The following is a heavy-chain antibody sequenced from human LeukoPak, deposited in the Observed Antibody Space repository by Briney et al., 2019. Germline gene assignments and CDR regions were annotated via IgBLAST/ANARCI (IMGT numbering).Heavy chain of an antibody. D-gene: IGHD5-12*01. CDR2: VIGSSGST. J-gene: IGHJ4*02. V-gene: IGHV3-23*01. CDR3: AKGGYDYIEIGYFDY. Sequence: GGSLRLSCAASGFTLSNYAMNWVRQAPGKGLEWVSVVIGSSGSTDYADSVKGRFTISRDNSKNTLYLEMNSLRAEDTAIYYCAKGGYDYIEIGYFDYWGQGTLVTVSS. CDR1: GFTLSNYA.